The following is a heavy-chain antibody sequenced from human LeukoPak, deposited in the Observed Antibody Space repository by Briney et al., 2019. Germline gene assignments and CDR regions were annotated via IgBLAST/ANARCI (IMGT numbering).Heavy chain of an antibody. V-gene: IGHV3-23*01. CDR2: ISENDYDT. CDR1: GFTFSSYA. CDR3: TRKKWEPGSPDAFDI. J-gene: IGHJ3*02. D-gene: IGHD1-26*01. Sequence: PGGSLTLSCAASGFTFSSYAMSWVRQAPGKGLDWVSGISENDYDTDYPDSVKDRFTLPRDNFKNTLFLKMNSLRVEDTAVYSCTRKKWEPGSPDAFDIWGDGATVTVSS.